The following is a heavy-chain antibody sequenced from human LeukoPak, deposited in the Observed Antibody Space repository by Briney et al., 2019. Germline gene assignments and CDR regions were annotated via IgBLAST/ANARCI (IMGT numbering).Heavy chain of an antibody. D-gene: IGHD3-16*01. V-gene: IGHV4-59*01. Sequence: SETLSLTCSVSGGSISGYYWTWVRQPPGKGLEWIGQIHYSGRADYNPSLKSRITMSVDTSRNQISLKLSSVTAADTAIYYCVRFGVNYDMDVWGKGTTVTISS. J-gene: IGHJ6*04. CDR1: GGSISGYY. CDR3: VRFGVNYDMDV. CDR2: IHYSGRA.